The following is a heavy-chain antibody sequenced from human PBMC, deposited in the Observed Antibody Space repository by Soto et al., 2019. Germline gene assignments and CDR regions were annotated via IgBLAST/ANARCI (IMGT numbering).Heavy chain of an antibody. CDR3: ASGSRDCSGGSCYSH. CDR1: GYSFSNHW. CDR2: IYPGDSDM. V-gene: IGHV5-51*01. J-gene: IGHJ4*02. Sequence: GESLKISCEGVGYSFSNHWIAWVRQMPEKGLEWMGTIYPGDSDMRYSPSFRGQVTISVDKSINTAYLQWGSLKASDTAKYYCASGSRDCSGGSCYSHWGQGTLVTVSS. D-gene: IGHD2-15*01.